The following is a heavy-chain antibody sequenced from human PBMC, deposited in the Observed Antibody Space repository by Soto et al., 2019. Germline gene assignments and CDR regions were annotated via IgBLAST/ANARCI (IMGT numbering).Heavy chain of an antibody. D-gene: IGHD6-6*01. CDR1: GFTFNHYG. CDR3: AKVIVLGASTIEF. V-gene: IGHV3-23*01. CDR2: ISGSGGTT. Sequence: AGSLRLSCAASGFTFNHYGMAWVRQAPGKGLEWVSVISGSGGTTYYADSVKGRFTISRDNSKSTVYLQMNSLRVEDTALYSCAKVIVLGASTIEFWGPGTLITVSS. J-gene: IGHJ4*02.